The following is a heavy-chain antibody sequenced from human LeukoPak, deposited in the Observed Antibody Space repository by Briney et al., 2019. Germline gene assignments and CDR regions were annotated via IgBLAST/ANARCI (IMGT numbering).Heavy chain of an antibody. CDR3: ASVYSSSWYRFDY. Sequence: SETLSLTCAVYGGSFSGYYWSWIRQPPGKGLEWIGYIYYSGTTNYNPSLKSRVTISVDTSKNQFSLKLSSVTAADTAVYYCASVYSSSWYRFDYWGQGTLVTVSS. CDR2: IYYSGTT. J-gene: IGHJ4*02. V-gene: IGHV4-59*12. CDR1: GGSFSGYY. D-gene: IGHD6-13*01.